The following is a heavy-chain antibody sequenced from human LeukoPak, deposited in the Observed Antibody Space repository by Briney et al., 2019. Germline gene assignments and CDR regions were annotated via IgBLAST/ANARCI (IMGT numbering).Heavy chain of an antibody. CDR2: ISSSSSYI. Sequence: PGGSLRLSCAASGFTFSSYSMNWVRQAPGKGLEWVSSISSSSSYIYYADSVKGRFTISRDNAKNSLYLQMNSLRAEDTAVYYCARENGGKWELLGGLDYWGQGTLVTVSS. J-gene: IGHJ4*02. D-gene: IGHD1-26*01. V-gene: IGHV3-21*01. CDR3: ARENGGKWELLGGLDY. CDR1: GFTFSSYS.